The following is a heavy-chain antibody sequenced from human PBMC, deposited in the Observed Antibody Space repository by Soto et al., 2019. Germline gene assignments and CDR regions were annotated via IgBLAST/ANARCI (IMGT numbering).Heavy chain of an antibody. CDR1: GYTFTSYA. V-gene: IGHV1-18*01. Sequence: ASVKVSCKASGYTFTSYAMHWVRQAPGQRLEWMGWISAYNGNTNYAQKLQGRVTMTTDTSTSTAYMELRSLRSDDTAVYYCARDPFFVPYYYDSSGHSSGWFDPWGQGTLVTVSS. CDR2: ISAYNGNT. J-gene: IGHJ5*02. CDR3: ARDPFFVPYYYDSSGHSSGWFDP. D-gene: IGHD3-22*01.